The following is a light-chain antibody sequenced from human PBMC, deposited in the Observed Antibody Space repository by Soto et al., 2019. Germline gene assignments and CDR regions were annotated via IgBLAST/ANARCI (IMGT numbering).Light chain of an antibody. Sequence: EIVLTQSPGTLSLSPGERATLSCRASQTISSNSLAWYQQKPGQAPRLLIHAASSRATGIPDRFSGSGSGTDVTLHIGRLEPEDFAVYYCQQYGGSALYTFGQGTKREI. CDR2: AAS. CDR1: QTISSNS. CDR3: QQYGGSALYT. J-gene: IGKJ2*01. V-gene: IGKV3-20*01.